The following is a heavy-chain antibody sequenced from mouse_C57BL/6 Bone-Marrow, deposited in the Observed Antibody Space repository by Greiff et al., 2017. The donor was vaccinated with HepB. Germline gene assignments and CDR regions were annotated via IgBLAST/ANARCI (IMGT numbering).Heavy chain of an antibody. V-gene: IGHV1-15*01. CDR3: TRRSNYLAWFAY. CDR1: GYTFTDYE. CDR2: IDPETGGT. Sequence: QVHVKQSGAELVRPGASVTLSCKASGYTFTDYEMHWVKQTPVHGLEWIGAIDPETGGTAYNQKFKGKAILTADKSSSTAYMELRSLTSEDSAVYYYTRRSNYLAWFAYWGQGTLVTVSA. D-gene: IGHD2-5*01. J-gene: IGHJ3*01.